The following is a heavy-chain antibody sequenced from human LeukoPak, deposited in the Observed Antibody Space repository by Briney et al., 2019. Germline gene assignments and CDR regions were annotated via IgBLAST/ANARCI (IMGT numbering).Heavy chain of an antibody. CDR3: ARDAYYYDGSGHTTIDY. J-gene: IGHJ4*02. V-gene: IGHV1-2*02. Sequence: GASVKVSCKASGYTFTGYYMHWVRQAPGQGLEWMGWINPNSGGTNYAQKFQGRVTMTRDTSISTAYMELSRLRSDDTAVYYCARDAYYYDGSGHTTIDYWGQGTLVTVSS. CDR1: GYTFTGYY. CDR2: INPNSGGT. D-gene: IGHD3-22*01.